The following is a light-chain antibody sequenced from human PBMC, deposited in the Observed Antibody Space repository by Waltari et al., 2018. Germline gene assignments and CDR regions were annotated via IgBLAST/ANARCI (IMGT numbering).Light chain of an antibody. V-gene: IGKV1-12*01. CDR2: SAS. J-gene: IGKJ1*01. Sequence: DIQMTQSPSSVAASVGDRVTITCRASQGISSWLAWYQQKPGSAPKVLIYSASTWQTGVPSRFSGSGSGTDFTLTIDSLQPEDFATYYCQQGNSFPPTFGQGTKVEIK. CDR1: QGISSW. CDR3: QQGNSFPPT.